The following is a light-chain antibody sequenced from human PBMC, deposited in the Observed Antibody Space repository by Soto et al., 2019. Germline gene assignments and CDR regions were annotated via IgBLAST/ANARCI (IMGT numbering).Light chain of an antibody. Sequence: QMTQYPSSLSASVGDRVSITCRASQRISTSLNWYQQKLGKAPRLLIYATSSLQSGVPSRFSGSGSGTDFTLTISSLQPEDFVIYYCQQSYSSPRTSGQGTKV. CDR1: QRISTS. J-gene: IGKJ1*01. CDR3: QQSYSSPRT. V-gene: IGKV1-39*01. CDR2: ATS.